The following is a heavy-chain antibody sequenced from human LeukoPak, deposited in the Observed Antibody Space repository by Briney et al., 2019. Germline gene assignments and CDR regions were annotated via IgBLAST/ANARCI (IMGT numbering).Heavy chain of an antibody. CDR1: GFSFSNYW. D-gene: IGHD3-16*01. V-gene: IGHV3-74*01. J-gene: IGHJ6*02. CDR3: ARGGGLDV. Sequence: GGSLRLSCAASGFSFSNYWFHWVRQAPGEGLVWVSRTNEHGTIINYADSVKGRFTISRDNAKNTLYLQMSNLRAEDTAVYFCARGGGLDVWAKGPRSPSP. CDR2: TNEHGTII.